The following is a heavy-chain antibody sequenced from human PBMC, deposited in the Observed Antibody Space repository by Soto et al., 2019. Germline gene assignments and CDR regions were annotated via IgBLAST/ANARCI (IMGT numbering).Heavy chain of an antibody. CDR1: GFTFTRYS. CDR2: ISSTTNYI. CDR3: ARESEDLTANFDY. J-gene: IGHJ4*02. Sequence: GGSLRLSCAASGFTFTRYSMNWVRQAPGKGLEWVSSISSTTNYIYYADSMKGRFTVSRDNAKNSVYLEMNSLSAEDTAVYYCARESEDLTANFDYWGQGTLVTVSS. V-gene: IGHV3-21*04.